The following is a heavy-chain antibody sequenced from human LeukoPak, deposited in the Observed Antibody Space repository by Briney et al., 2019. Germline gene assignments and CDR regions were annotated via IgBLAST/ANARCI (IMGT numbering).Heavy chain of an antibody. CDR1: GFTFDDYA. Sequence: PGGSLRLSCAASGFTFDDYAMHWVRQAPGKGLELVSLISGDGGSTYYADSVKGRFTISRDNSKNSLYLQMNSLRTEDTALYYCAKDIGSIVGADNWFDPWGQGTLVTVSS. V-gene: IGHV3-43*02. D-gene: IGHD1-26*01. J-gene: IGHJ5*02. CDR2: ISGDGGST. CDR3: AKDIGSIVGADNWFDP.